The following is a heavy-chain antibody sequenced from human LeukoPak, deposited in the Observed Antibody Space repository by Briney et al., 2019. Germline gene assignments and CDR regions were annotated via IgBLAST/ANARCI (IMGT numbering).Heavy chain of an antibody. V-gene: IGHV3-11*05. CDR2: ISSSGGYT. CDR3: ARVDSTSWFDY. D-gene: IGHD6-13*01. Sequence: GGSLRLSCAASGFTFSDYYMIWIRQAPGRGLEWVSYISSSGGYTNYADSVKGRFTISRDNAKNSLYLQMNSLRVEDTAVYYCARVDSTSWFDYWGQGTLVTVSS. CDR1: GFTFSDYY. J-gene: IGHJ4*02.